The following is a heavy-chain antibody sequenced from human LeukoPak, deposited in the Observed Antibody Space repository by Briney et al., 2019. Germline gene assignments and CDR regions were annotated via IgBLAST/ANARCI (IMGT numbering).Heavy chain of an antibody. CDR3: ARTYYYDSSGYYYKAKWAFDI. J-gene: IGHJ3*02. D-gene: IGHD3-22*01. Sequence: SETLSLTCSVSGYSISSGYYWGWIRQPPGKGLEWIGSIYYSGSTYYNPSLKSRVTISVDTSKNQFSLKLSSVTAADTAVYYCARTYYYDSSGYYYKAKWAFDIWGQGTMVTVSS. CDR1: GYSISSGYY. CDR2: IYYSGST. V-gene: IGHV4-38-2*02.